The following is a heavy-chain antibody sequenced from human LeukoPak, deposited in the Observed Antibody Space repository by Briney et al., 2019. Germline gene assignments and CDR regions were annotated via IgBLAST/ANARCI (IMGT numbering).Heavy chain of an antibody. CDR1: GFTFSSYG. CDR3: AKEGGVQWLVGGLAFDI. V-gene: IGHV3-30*18. CDR2: ISYDGSNK. D-gene: IGHD6-19*01. J-gene: IGHJ3*02. Sequence: GGSLRLSCAASGFTFSSYGMHWVRQAPGKGLEWVAVISYDGSNKYYADSVKGRFTISRDNSKNTLYLQMNSLRAEDTAVYYCAKEGGVQWLVGGLAFDIWGQGTMVTVSS.